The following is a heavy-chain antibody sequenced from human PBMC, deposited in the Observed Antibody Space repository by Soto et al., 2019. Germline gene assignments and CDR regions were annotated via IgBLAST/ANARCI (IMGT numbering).Heavy chain of an antibody. D-gene: IGHD2-15*01. Sequence: SSVKVSWKASGGSFSSYASSGVREDPGQGLEWMGGIIPIFGTANYAQKFQGRVTITADESTSTAYMELSSLRSEDTAVYYCASMYCSGGSCYFGPNRPFGPDYGMDVWGQGTTVTVSS. CDR3: ASMYCSGGSCYFGPNRPFGPDYGMDV. CDR1: GGSFSSYA. V-gene: IGHV1-69*13. CDR2: IIPIFGTA. J-gene: IGHJ6*02.